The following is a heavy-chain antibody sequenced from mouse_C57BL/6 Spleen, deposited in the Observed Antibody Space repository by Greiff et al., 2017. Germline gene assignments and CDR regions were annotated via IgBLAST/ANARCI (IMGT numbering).Heavy chain of an antibody. D-gene: IGHD1-1*01. Sequence: DVMLVESGEGLVKPGGSLKLSCAASGFTFSSYAMSWVRQTPEKRLEWVAYISSGGDYIYYADTVKGRFTISRANARNTLYLQMSSLKSEDTAMYYCTRDHYYGSSWFAYWGQGTLVTVSA. V-gene: IGHV5-9-1*02. CDR2: ISSGGDYI. J-gene: IGHJ3*01. CDR3: TRDHYYGSSWFAY. CDR1: GFTFSSYA.